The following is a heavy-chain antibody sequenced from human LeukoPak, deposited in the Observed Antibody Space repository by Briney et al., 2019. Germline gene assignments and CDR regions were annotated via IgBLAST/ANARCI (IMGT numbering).Heavy chain of an antibody. CDR2: IVVGSGNT. J-gene: IGHJ4*02. CDR1: GFTFTSSA. CDR3: AADGMNYGDFDY. Sequence: VKVSCKASGFTFTSSAMQWVRQARGQRLEWIGWIVVGSGNTNHAQKFQERVTITRDMSASTAYMELSSLRSEDTAVYYCAADGMNYGDFDYWGQGTLVTVSS. D-gene: IGHD4-17*01. V-gene: IGHV1-58*02.